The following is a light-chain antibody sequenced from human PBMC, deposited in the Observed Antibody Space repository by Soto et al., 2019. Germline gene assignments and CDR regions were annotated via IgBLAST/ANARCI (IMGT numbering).Light chain of an antibody. V-gene: IGKV3-20*01. Sequence: EIVLTQSPGTLSLSPGERATLSCRASQSVSSSYLAWYQQKPGQAPRLLIYGAYSRATGIQDRFGGSGSGTDFTLTIRRLEPEDFAVYYCKQYGSSPLTFGGGTKVDI. CDR2: GAY. CDR3: KQYGSSPLT. J-gene: IGKJ4*01. CDR1: QSVSSSY.